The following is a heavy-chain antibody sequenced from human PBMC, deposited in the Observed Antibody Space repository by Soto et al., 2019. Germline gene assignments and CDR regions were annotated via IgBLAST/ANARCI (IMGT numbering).Heavy chain of an antibody. Sequence: QVQVVQSGAEVKDSGSWVKVSCKASGRTFSTFGISWVRQAPGQGLEWMGGIIPIFGTPNYAQKFQGSVTITANASTRTVFLELSSLRSEDTAVYYCPRSLQNYYYDMGVWGQGTTVTVSS. J-gene: IGHJ6*02. CDR1: GRTFSTFG. CDR3: PRSLQNYYYDMGV. V-gene: IGHV1-69*01. CDR2: IIPIFGTP. D-gene: IGHD4-4*01.